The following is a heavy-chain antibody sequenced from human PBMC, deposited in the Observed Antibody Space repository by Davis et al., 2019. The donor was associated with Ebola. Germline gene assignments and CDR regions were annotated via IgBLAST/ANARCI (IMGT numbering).Heavy chain of an antibody. Sequence: MPSETLSLTCTVSGGSITSSDHYWGWIRQPPGKGLEWIGSIYYRGTTYYTPSLKSRVTISVDTSKNQFSLKLSSVSAADTAVYYCARRRLSFEAIDYWGQGTLVTVSS. D-gene: IGHD1-26*01. J-gene: IGHJ4*02. CDR1: GGSITSSDHY. CDR2: IYYRGTT. CDR3: ARRRLSFEAIDY. V-gene: IGHV4-39*01.